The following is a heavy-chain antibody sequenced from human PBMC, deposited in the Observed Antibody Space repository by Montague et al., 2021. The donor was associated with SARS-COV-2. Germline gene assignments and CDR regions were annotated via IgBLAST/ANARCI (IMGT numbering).Heavy chain of an antibody. Sequence: SETLSLTCAVYGGSFSGYYWTWIRQPPGKGLEWIGSISYSGSTYYNPSLKRQVTISVDTSTNQVSLKLHSVTAADTAEYYCARVRQLLVPFDYWGQGTLVTVSS. CDR3: ARVRQLLVPFDY. CDR1: GGSFSGYY. V-gene: IGHV4-34*01. D-gene: IGHD6-19*01. CDR2: ISYSGST. J-gene: IGHJ4*02.